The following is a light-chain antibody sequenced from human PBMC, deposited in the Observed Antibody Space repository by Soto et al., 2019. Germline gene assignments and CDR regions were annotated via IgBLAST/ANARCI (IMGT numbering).Light chain of an antibody. V-gene: IGKV1-5*03. CDR2: KAS. CDR3: QKLDNFPLT. Sequence: DIQMTQSPSTLSASVGDRVTITCRASQSITGWLAWFQQKPGKAPKLLISKASRLESGVPPRFSGSGSGTEFTLTISSLQPEDFASYYCQKLDNFPLTFGQGTRLEIK. CDR1: QSITGW. J-gene: IGKJ5*01.